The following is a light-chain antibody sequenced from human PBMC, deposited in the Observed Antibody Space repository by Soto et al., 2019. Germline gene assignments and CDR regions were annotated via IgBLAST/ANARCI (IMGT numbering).Light chain of an antibody. CDR3: QQYGNSPIA. V-gene: IGKV3-20*01. CDR2: DAS. J-gene: IGKJ5*01. CDR1: QSVSSGY. Sequence: EIVLTQSPGTLSLSPGERATLSCRASQSVSSGYVAWYQQKPGQSPRLLIYDASNRATGIPDRFSGSGSGTDFTLIINRLEPKDFAVFYCQQYGNSPIAFGQGTRLEI.